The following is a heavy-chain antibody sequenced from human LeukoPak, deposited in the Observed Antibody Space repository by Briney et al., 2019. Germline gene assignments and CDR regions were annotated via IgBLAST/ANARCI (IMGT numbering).Heavy chain of an antibody. CDR1: GFTFSSYS. V-gene: IGHV3-21*01. CDR3: VREIIIRDSTGYPLDV. Sequence: GGSLRLSCAASGFTFSSYSMNWVRPAPGKGLEWVSYISSGSINIYYADSVKGRFTISRDNAKNSMYLQMTSLRAEDTALYYCVREIIIRDSTGYPLDVWGKGTTVTVSS. D-gene: IGHD3-22*01. J-gene: IGHJ6*04. CDR2: ISSGSINI.